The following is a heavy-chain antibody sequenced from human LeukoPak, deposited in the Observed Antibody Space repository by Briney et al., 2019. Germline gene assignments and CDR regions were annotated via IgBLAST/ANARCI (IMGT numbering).Heavy chain of an antibody. V-gene: IGHV1-69*13. D-gene: IGHD6-6*01. Sequence: ASVKVSCKASGGTFSSYAISWVRQAPGQGLEWMGGIIPIFGTANYAQKFQGRVTITADESTSTAYMELSSLRSEDTAVYYCARGGSSSSSPPFDPWGQGTLVTVSS. CDR1: GGTFSSYA. CDR2: IIPIFGTA. J-gene: IGHJ5*02. CDR3: ARGGSSSSSPPFDP.